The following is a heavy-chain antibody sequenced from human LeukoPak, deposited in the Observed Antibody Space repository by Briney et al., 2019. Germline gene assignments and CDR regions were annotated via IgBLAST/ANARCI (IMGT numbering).Heavy chain of an antibody. D-gene: IGHD3-22*01. V-gene: IGHV1-46*01. Sequence: ASLKVSSKASGYTFITSYMQWVPQAPGQGLEWMGLINPSGGSTSYAQKFQGRVTMTRDTSTSTVYMELSSLRSEDTAVYYCARDTEQYYESSGYYCFGAFDIWGQGTMVTVSS. CDR1: GYTFITSY. CDR3: ARDTEQYYESSGYYCFGAFDI. J-gene: IGHJ3*02. CDR2: INPSGGST.